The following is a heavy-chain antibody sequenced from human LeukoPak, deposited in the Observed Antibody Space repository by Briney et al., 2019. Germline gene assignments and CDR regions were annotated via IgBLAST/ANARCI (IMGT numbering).Heavy chain of an antibody. CDR2: ISSDGRYK. J-gene: IGHJ4*02. CDR3: AREYSSGFDY. V-gene: IGHV3-30*04. CDR1: GFTFSGYT. D-gene: IGHD6-19*01. Sequence: GGSLRLSCAASGFTFSGYTMHWVRQAPGKGLEWVAFISSDGRYKSHADSVKGRCTISRDNSKNTLYLQMNSLRPEDTAVYYCAREYSSGFDYWGQGTLVTVSS.